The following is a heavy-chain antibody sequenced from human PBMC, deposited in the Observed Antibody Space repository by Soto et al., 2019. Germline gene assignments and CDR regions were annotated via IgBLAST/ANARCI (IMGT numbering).Heavy chain of an antibody. Sequence: EVQLVESGGGLVKPGGSLRVSCAASGFTFSTYNMNWVRQAPGKGLEWVSSISSTSSFIYYADSVKGRFTISRDNAKNSMSLHRNSLRAEDTAVYYCARALRYCSGGICYPPPYYFAYWGQGTLVTVSS. J-gene: IGHJ4*02. CDR1: GFTFSTYN. V-gene: IGHV3-21*01. CDR3: ARALRYCSGGICYPPPYYFAY. CDR2: ISSTSSFI. D-gene: IGHD2-15*01.